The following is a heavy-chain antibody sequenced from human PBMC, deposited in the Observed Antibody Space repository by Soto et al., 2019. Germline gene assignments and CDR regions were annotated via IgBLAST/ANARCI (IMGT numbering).Heavy chain of an antibody. CDR2: IYPGDSGT. Sequence: PGESLKISCKGSGYSFTSYWIGWVRQMPGKGLEWMGIIYPGDSGTRYSPSFQGQVTISADKSISTAYLQSSSLKASDTAMYYCARQLEARYCPNGVCSGFDYWGQGPLVTVSS. J-gene: IGHJ4*02. CDR3: ARQLEARYCPNGVCSGFDY. D-gene: IGHD2-8*01. V-gene: IGHV5-51*01. CDR1: GYSFTSYW.